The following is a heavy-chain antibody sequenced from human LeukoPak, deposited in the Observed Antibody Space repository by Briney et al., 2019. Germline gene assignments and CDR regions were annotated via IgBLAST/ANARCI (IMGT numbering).Heavy chain of an antibody. V-gene: IGHV1-69*13. Sequence: SVKVSCKASGGTFSSFAISWVRQAPGQGLEWMGGIIPIFGTANYAQKFQGRVTITADESTSTAYMELSSLRSEDTAVYYCARFPVDTAMPFDYWGQGTLVTVSS. CDR3: ARFPVDTAMPFDY. CDR1: GGTFSSFA. CDR2: IIPIFGTA. D-gene: IGHD5-18*01. J-gene: IGHJ4*02.